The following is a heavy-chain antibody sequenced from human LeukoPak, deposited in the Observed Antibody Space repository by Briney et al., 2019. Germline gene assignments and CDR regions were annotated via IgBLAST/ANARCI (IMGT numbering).Heavy chain of an antibody. CDR2: ISSSGSTI. V-gene: IGHV3-11*01. CDR1: GFTFSDYY. Sequence: PGGSLRLSCAASGFTFSDYYMSWIRQAPGKGLEWISYISSSGSTIYYADSVRGRFTISRDNAKNSLFLQVNSLRAEDTAIYYCARDGQWLVGWYFDLWGRGTLVTVSS. CDR3: ARDGQWLVGWYFDL. D-gene: IGHD6-19*01. J-gene: IGHJ2*01.